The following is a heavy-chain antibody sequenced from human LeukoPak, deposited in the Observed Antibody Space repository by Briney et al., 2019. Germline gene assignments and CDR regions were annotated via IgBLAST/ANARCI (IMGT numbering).Heavy chain of an antibody. CDR2: ISSSGSTI. CDR1: GFTFSSYE. Sequence: GGSLRLSCGASGFTFSSYEMNWVRQAPGKGLEWVSYISSSGSTIYYADSVKGRFTISRDNAKTSLFLQMNSLRAEDTALYYCAKDQNYEGSGYYGGFDYWGQGTLVTVSS. D-gene: IGHD3-22*01. V-gene: IGHV3-48*03. CDR3: AKDQNYEGSGYYGGFDY. J-gene: IGHJ4*02.